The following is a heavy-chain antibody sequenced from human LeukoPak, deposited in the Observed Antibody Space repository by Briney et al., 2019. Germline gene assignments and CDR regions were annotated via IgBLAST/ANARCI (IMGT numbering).Heavy chain of an antibody. D-gene: IGHD6-19*01. CDR2: ISSSSSTI. V-gene: IGHV3-48*04. CDR1: GFTFGDYV. CDR3: TILTTSGWYQYFDY. Sequence: GGSLRLSCTASGFTFGDYVMSWVRQAPGKGVEGGSYISSSSSTIYYADSVKGRLTISRDNAMNSLYLQMNSLRAEDTAVYYCTILTTSGWYQYFDYWGQGTLVTVSS. J-gene: IGHJ4*02.